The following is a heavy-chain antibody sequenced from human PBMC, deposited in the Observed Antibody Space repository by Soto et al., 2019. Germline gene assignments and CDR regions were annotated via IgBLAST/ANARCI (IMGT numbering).Heavy chain of an antibody. J-gene: IGHJ4*02. D-gene: IGHD3-22*01. CDR2: ISYDGSNK. Sequence: GGSLRLSCAASGFTFSSYGMHWVRQAPGKGLEWVAVISYDGSNKYYADSVKGRFTISRDNSKNTLYLQMNSLRAEDTAVYYCARNYYDSGGGFDYWGQGTLVTVSS. CDR3: ARNYYDSGGGFDY. CDR1: GFTFSSYG. V-gene: IGHV3-30*03.